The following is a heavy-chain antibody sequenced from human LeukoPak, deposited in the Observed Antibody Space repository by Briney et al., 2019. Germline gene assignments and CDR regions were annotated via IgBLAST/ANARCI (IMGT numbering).Heavy chain of an antibody. CDR2: MNPNSGNT. Sequence: ASVKVSCKASGYTLTSYDINWVRQATGQGLEWMGWMNPNSGNTGYAQKFQGRVTITRNTSISTAYMELSSLRSEDTAVYYCARWGGMDCSSTSCLNSDAFDIWGQGTMVTVSS. V-gene: IGHV1-8*03. D-gene: IGHD2-2*01. CDR1: GYTLTSYD. CDR3: ARWGGMDCSSTSCLNSDAFDI. J-gene: IGHJ3*02.